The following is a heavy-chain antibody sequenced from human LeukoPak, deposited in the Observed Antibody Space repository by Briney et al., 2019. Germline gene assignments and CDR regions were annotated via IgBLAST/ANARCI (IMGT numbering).Heavy chain of an antibody. CDR2: IKQDGSET. D-gene: IGHD6-19*01. J-gene: IGHJ4*02. CDR1: GFTFSSYW. V-gene: IGHV3-7*01. CDR3: ARDVGHKSGWDGDFDY. Sequence: GGSLRLSCAASGFTFSSYWMSWVRQAPGKGLEWVANIKQDGSETYYVDSVKGRFTISRDNAKNSLYLQMNSLRAEDTAVYYCARDVGHKSGWDGDFDYWGQGTLVTVSS.